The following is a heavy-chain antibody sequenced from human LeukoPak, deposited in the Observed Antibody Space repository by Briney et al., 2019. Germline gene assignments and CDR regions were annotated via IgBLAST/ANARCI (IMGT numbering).Heavy chain of an antibody. CDR1: GGSISGYY. V-gene: IGHV4-4*07. CDR2: IYISGST. Sequence: SETLSLTCTVSGGSISGYYWSWLRQPDGKGLEWIGRIYISGSTNYNPSLKSRVTMSVDTSKNQFSLKLSSVTAADTAVYYCARGGIAVALDYWGQGTLVTVSS. CDR3: ARGGIAVALDY. D-gene: IGHD6-19*01. J-gene: IGHJ4*02.